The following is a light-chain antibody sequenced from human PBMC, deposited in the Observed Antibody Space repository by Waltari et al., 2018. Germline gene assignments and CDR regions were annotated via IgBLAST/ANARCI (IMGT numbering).Light chain of an antibody. CDR2: WAS. Sequence: DIVMTQSPDSLAVSLGERATINCKSSQSALSSSNNKNYLAWYQQKPGQPPKLLIYWASTRESGVPDRFSGSGSGTDFTLTISSLQAEDVAVYYCQQYYSTPDTFGPGTKVDIK. V-gene: IGKV4-1*01. CDR1: QSALSSSNNKNY. CDR3: QQYYSTPDT. J-gene: IGKJ3*01.